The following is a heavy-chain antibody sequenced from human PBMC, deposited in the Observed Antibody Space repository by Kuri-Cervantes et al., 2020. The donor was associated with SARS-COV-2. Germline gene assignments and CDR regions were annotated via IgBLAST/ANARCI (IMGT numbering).Heavy chain of an antibody. D-gene: IGHD3-3*01. CDR1: VGSFSGYY. V-gene: IGHV4-34*01. J-gene: IGHJ4*02. CDR2: IYYSGST. CDR3: ARQRGGFLEWLLYYDY. Sequence: SCAVYVGSFSGYYWSWIRQPPGKGLEWIGYIYYSGSTNYNPSLKSRVTISVDTSKNQFSLKLSSVTAAGTAVYYCARQRGGFLEWLLYYDYWGKGTLVTVSS.